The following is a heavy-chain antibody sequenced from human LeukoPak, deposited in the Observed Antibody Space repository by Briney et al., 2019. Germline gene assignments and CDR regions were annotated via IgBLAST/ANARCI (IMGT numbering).Heavy chain of an antibody. CDR2: IYSGGST. D-gene: IGHD6-19*01. CDR3: ARLAVGGWDIRY. J-gene: IGHJ4*02. CDR1: GFTFSSYS. Sequence: GGSLRLSCAASGFTFSSYSMNWVRQAPGKGLMWVSFIYSGGSTYYADSVKGRFTISRDNSKNTLYLQMNSLRAEDTAVYYCARLAVGGWDIRYWGQGTLVTVSS. V-gene: IGHV3-66*01.